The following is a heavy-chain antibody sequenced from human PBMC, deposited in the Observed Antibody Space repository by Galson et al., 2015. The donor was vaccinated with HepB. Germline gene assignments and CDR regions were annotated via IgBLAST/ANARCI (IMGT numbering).Heavy chain of an antibody. CDR2: IYPGDSDT. D-gene: IGHD3-3*01. V-gene: IGHV5-51*01. CDR3: ARQGFLEWDYYYYYYMDV. Sequence: QSGAEVKKPGESLKISCKGSGYSFTSYWIGWVRQMPGKGLEWMGIIYPGDSDTRYSPSFQGQVTISADKSISTAYLQWSSLKASDTAMYYCARQGFLEWDYYYYYYMDVWGQGTMVTVSS. J-gene: IGHJ6*03. CDR1: GYSFTSYW.